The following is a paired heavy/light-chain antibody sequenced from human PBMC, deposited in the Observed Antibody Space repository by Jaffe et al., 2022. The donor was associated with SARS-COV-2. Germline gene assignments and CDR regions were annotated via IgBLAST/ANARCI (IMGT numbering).Light chain of an antibody. Sequence: QSVLTQPPSVSAAPGQKVTISCSGSSSNIGNNYVSWYQHLPGTAPKLLFYDNTKRPSGIPDRFSGSKSGTSATLDITGLQTGDEADYYCGTWDSSLSAWVFGGGTKVSVL. CDR2: DNT. V-gene: IGLV1-51*01. J-gene: IGLJ2*01. CDR3: GTWDSSLSAWV. CDR1: SSNIGNNY.
Heavy chain of an antibody. Sequence: EVQLVESGGGLVQPGGSLRLSCEASGFTFSTYWMHWVRKVPGQGLVWVSHIDSDGSRVSYADSVKGRFTISRDNAKNTLYLRMNSLRAEDTAVYYCARARLSDPYYYDSSGLLHWGQGTLVTVSS. D-gene: IGHD3-22*01. CDR2: IDSDGSRV. V-gene: IGHV3-74*01. CDR1: GFTFSTYW. CDR3: ARARLSDPYYYDSSGLLH. J-gene: IGHJ4*02.